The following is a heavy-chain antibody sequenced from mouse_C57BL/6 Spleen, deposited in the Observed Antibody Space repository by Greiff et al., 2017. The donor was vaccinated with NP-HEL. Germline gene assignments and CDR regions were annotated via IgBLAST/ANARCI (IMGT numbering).Heavy chain of an antibody. J-gene: IGHJ4*01. V-gene: IGHV1-85*01. CDR1: GYTFTSYD. CDR2: IYPRDGST. Sequence: QVQLQQSGPELVKPGASVKLSCKASGYTFTSYDINWVKQRPGQGLEWIGWIYPRDGSTKYNEKFKGKATLTVDSSSSTAYMELHSLTSEDSAVYFCARLGWDSNSPYAMDYWGQGTSVTVSS. CDR3: ARLGWDSNSPYAMDY. D-gene: IGHD2-5*01.